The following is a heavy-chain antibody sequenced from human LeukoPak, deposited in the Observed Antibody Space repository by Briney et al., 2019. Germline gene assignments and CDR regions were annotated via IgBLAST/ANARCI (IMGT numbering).Heavy chain of an antibody. CDR2: VYDSGTP. Sequence: SETLSLTCIVSGGSISPYYRSWVRQPAGKGLEWIGRVYDSGTPNLNPSLRSRVSMSVDTPDNRFSLKLRSVTVADTGVYYCARGGYLGYDVSLVDYYYALDAWGQGITVTVSS. CDR1: GGSISPYY. V-gene: IGHV4-4*07. J-gene: IGHJ6*02. D-gene: IGHD5-12*01. CDR3: ARGGYLGYDVSLVDYYYALDA.